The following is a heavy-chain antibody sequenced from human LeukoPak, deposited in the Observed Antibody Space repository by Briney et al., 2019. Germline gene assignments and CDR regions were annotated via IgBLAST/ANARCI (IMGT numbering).Heavy chain of an antibody. V-gene: IGHV4-39*07. Sequence: PSETLSLTCTVSGGSISSSSYYWGWIRQPPGKGLEWIGSIYYSGSTYYNPSLKSRVTISVDTSKNQFSLKLSSVTAADTAVYYCAKTARGYYYDSSGYDNWFDPWGQGTLVTVSS. CDR2: IYYSGST. J-gene: IGHJ5*02. D-gene: IGHD3-22*01. CDR3: AKTARGYYYDSSGYDNWFDP. CDR1: GGSISSSSYY.